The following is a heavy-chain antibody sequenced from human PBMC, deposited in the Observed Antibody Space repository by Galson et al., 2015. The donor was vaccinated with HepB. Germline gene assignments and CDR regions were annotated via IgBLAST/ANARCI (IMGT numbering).Heavy chain of an antibody. CDR2: ISSSGGTT. CDR1: GFPFSTYT. V-gene: IGHV3-23*01. Sequence: SLRLSCAASGFPFSTYTVSWVRQAPGKGLEWVSAISSSGGTTYYADSVRGRFTISRDNTKRTLYLQMNRLRGEDTALYYCAKDRNSTSPGTYGMDVWGQGTTVTVFS. J-gene: IGHJ6*02. D-gene: IGHD6-6*01. CDR3: AKDRNSTSPGTYGMDV.